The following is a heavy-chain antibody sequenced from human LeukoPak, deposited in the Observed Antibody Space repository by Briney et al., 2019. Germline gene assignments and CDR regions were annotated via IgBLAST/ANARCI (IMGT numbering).Heavy chain of an antibody. J-gene: IGHJ4*02. CDR1: GFTFSSYA. D-gene: IGHD1-1*01. V-gene: IGHV3-23*01. CDR3: ARQLGYCSAGTCYFDS. CDR2: ISGSGDNT. Sequence: GGSLRLSCAASGFTFSSYAMSWVRQAPGKGLEWVSAISGSGDNTYYADSVKGRFTISRDNSKNTVYLQMNSLRAEDTAIYYCARQLGYCSAGTCYFDSWGQGTLVAVSS.